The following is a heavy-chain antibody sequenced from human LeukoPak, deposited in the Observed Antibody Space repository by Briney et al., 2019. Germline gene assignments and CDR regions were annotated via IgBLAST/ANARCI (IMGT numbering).Heavy chain of an antibody. V-gene: IGHV1-24*01. J-gene: IGHJ4*02. Sequence: ASVKVSCKVSGYTLTELSMHWVRQAPGKGLEWMGGFDSEDGETSYAHKFQGRVTITEDTSTDTAYMELSSLRSEDTAVYYCATGAVAGHNHYWGQGTLVTVSS. CDR3: ATGAVAGHNHY. D-gene: IGHD6-19*01. CDR1: GYTLTELS. CDR2: FDSEDGET.